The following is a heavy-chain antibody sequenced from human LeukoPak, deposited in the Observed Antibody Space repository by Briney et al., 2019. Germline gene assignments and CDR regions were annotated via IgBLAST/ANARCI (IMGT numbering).Heavy chain of an antibody. V-gene: IGHV4-39*02. CDR1: GDSISGDY. CDR3: ARETVVTAIGY. Sequence: PSETLSLTCTVSGDSISGDYWGWIRQPPGKGLEWIGSIYYSGSTYYNPSLKSRVTISVDTSKNQFSLKLSSVTAADTAVYYCARETVVTAIGYWGQGTLVTVSS. CDR2: IYYSGST. J-gene: IGHJ4*02. D-gene: IGHD2-21*02.